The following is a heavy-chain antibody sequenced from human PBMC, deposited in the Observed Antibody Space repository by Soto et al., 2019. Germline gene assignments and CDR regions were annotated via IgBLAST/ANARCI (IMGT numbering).Heavy chain of an antibody. CDR2: IRSKAYGGTT. Sequence: SLRLSCTTSGFTFGDYAISWFRQAPGQGLEWVGFIRSKAYGGTTEYAASVKGRFTISRDDSKSIAYLQMNSLKTEDTAVYYCTRGLSSGCPDVDCWGQESLVTVSS. J-gene: IGHJ4*02. CDR1: GFTFGDYA. D-gene: IGHD3-22*01. CDR3: TRGLSSGCPDVDC. V-gene: IGHV3-49*03.